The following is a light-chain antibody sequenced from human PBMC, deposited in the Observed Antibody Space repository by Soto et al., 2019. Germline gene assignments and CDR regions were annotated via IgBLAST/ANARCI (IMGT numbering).Light chain of an antibody. CDR3: QLSSNWPP. V-gene: IGKV3-11*01. CDR2: YAS. Sequence: EIVLTQSPATLSLSPGERATLSCRASQNVSDYLAWYQQKPGQAPRPHIYYASTRATDVPASFSGRGSGTDFTPTISSLEPAEFAAYYCQLSSNWPPFGHVTRLEIK. J-gene: IGKJ5*01. CDR1: QNVSDY.